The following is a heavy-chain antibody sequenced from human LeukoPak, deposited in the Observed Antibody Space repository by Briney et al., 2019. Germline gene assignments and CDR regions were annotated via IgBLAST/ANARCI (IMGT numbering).Heavy chain of an antibody. CDR2: MNPNSGNT. CDR1: GGTFSSYA. D-gene: IGHD1-1*01. Sequence: ASVKVSCKASGGTFSSYAISWVRQATGQGLEWMGWMNPNSGNTGYAQKFLGRVTMTRDTSISTAHMELSSLRSEDTAVYYCTRGWTTAGQPQYDYWGQGTLVTVSS. CDR3: TRGWTTAGQPQYDY. V-gene: IGHV1-8*02. J-gene: IGHJ4*02.